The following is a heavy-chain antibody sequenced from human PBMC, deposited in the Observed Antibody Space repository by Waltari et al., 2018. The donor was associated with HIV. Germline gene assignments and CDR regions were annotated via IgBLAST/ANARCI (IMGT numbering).Heavy chain of an antibody. V-gene: IGHV3-23*01. CDR3: AKDPMDIVATNNYYGMDV. Sequence: EVQLLESGGGLVQPGGSLRLSCAASGFTFSSYAMSWVRQAPGKGLGWVSAMRVSGGSKCDADSGKGRFTISRDNSKNTLYLQMNSLRAEDTAVYYCAKDPMDIVATNNYYGMDVWGQGTTVTVSS. CDR1: GFTFSSYA. CDR2: MRVSGGSK. D-gene: IGHD5-12*01. J-gene: IGHJ6*02.